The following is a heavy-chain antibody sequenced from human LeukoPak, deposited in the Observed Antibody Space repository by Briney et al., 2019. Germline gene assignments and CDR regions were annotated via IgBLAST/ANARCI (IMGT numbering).Heavy chain of an antibody. V-gene: IGHV3-73*01. D-gene: IGHD4-17*01. CDR3: TRGGRVPNYGAQLGGFDP. J-gene: IGHJ5*02. Sequence: HSGGSLRLSCAASGFTFSGSAMHWVRQASGKGLEWVGRIRSKANSYATAYAASVKGRFTISRDDSKNTAYLQMNSLKTEDTAVYYCTRGGRVPNYGAQLGGFDPWGQGTLVTVSS. CDR2: IRSKANSYAT. CDR1: GFTFSGSA.